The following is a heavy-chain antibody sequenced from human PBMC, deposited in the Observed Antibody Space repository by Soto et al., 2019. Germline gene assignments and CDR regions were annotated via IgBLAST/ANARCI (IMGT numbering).Heavy chain of an antibody. J-gene: IGHJ4*02. CDR1: GFTFSSYG. V-gene: IGHV3-30*18. CDR2: ISYDGSNK. Sequence: GGSLRLSCAASGFTFSSYGMHWVRQAPGKGLEWVAVISYDGSNKYYADSVKGRFTISRDNSKNTLYLQMNSLRAEDTAVYYCAKDLKPRMGETYLDYWGQGTLVTVSS. D-gene: IGHD3-16*01. CDR3: AKDLKPRMGETYLDY.